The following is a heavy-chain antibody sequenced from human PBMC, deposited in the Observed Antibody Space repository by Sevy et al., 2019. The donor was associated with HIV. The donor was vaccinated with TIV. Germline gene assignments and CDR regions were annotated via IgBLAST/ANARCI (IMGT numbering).Heavy chain of an antibody. CDR1: GFAFSSYS. J-gene: IGHJ6*02. CDR2: ISSSSSYK. D-gene: IGHD2-21*01. V-gene: IGHV3-21*01. Sequence: GGSLRLSCAASGFAFSSYSMNWVRQAPGKGLEWVSSISSSSSYKYYADSVKGRFTISRDNAKNSLYLQMNSLRAEDTAVYYCARSPTAVIANGMDVWGQRTTVTVSS. CDR3: ARSPTAVIANGMDV.